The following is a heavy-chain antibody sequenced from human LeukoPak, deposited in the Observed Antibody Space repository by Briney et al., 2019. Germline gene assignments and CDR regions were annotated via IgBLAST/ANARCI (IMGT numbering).Heavy chain of an antibody. Sequence: GGSLRLSCAASGFTFSSFAMHWVRQAPGKGLEWVAVISYDGTNKYFADSVKGRFTISRDTSKNTLYLQMNSLRAEDTAVYYCATDGSTIGARYYFDNWGQGTLVTVSS. V-gene: IGHV3-30-3*01. D-gene: IGHD6-6*01. J-gene: IGHJ4*02. CDR2: ISYDGTNK. CDR3: ATDGSTIGARYYFDN. CDR1: GFTFSSFA.